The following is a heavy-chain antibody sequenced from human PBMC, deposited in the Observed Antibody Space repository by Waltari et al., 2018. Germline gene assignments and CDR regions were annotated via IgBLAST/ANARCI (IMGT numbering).Heavy chain of an antibody. J-gene: IGHJ5*02. V-gene: IGHV4-4*07. Sequence: QVQLQESGPGLVKPSETLSLTCTVPGGSISSYYWSWIRQPAGKGLEWIGRIYTSGSTNYNPSLKSRVTMSVDTSKNQFSLKLSSVTAADTAVYYCARDRYDYGGNFGINWFDPWGQGTLVTVSS. D-gene: IGHD4-17*01. CDR3: ARDRYDYGGNFGINWFDP. CDR1: GGSISSYY. CDR2: IYTSGST.